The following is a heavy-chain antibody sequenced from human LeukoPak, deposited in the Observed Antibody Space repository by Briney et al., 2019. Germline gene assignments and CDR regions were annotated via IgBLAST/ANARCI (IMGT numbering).Heavy chain of an antibody. CDR3: ARPRGRITGTTRGFVSWFDP. CDR1: GYTFTGYY. J-gene: IGHJ5*02. Sequence: GSSVKVSCKASGYTFTGYYMHWVRQAPGQGLDWMGCINPNSCGTNYAQKFQERVTMTRDTSISTAYMQLRRLRSDDTAVYYCARPRGRITGTTRGFVSWFDPWGQGTLVTVSS. V-gene: IGHV1-2*02. CDR2: INPNSCGT. D-gene: IGHD1-7*01.